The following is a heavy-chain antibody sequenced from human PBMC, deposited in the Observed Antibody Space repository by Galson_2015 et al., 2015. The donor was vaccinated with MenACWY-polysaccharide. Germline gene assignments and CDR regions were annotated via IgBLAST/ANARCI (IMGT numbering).Heavy chain of an antibody. CDR2: ISSSSSTI. V-gene: IGHV3-48*01. CDR3: AREQYNWNFPDAFDI. D-gene: IGHD1-7*01. CDR1: GFTFSSYS. Sequence: SLRLSCAASGFTFSSYSMNWVRQAPGKGLEWVSYISSSSSTIYYADSVKGRFTISRDNAKNSLYLQMNSLRAEDTAVYYCAREQYNWNFPDAFDIWGQGTMVTVSS. J-gene: IGHJ3*02.